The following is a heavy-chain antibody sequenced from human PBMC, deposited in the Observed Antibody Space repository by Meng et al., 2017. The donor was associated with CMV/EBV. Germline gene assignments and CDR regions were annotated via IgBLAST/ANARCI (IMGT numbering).Heavy chain of an antibody. CDR3: AKDTSGNLGSGYLNAFDM. V-gene: IGHV3-9*01. CDR1: GFTFDDYA. Sequence: SLKISCAASGFTFDDYAMHWVRQAPGKGLEWVSGIGWNSGTIGYADSVKGRFTISRDNAKNSLYLQVNSLRAEDTALYYCAKDTSGNLGSGYLNAFDMWGQGTMVPSPQ. CDR2: IGWNSGTI. J-gene: IGHJ3*02. D-gene: IGHD3-22*01.